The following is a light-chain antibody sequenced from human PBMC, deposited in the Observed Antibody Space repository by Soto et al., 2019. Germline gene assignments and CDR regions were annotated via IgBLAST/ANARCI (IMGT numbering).Light chain of an antibody. V-gene: IGLV2-14*01. CDR1: SSDVGGYNY. CDR2: DVS. Sequence: QSALTQPASVSGSPGQSITISCTGTSSDVGGYNYASWYQQHPGKAPKLMIYDVSNRPSGVSNRFSGSKSGNTASLTISGLQAEDEADYYCSSYTSSSPHVFGTGTKVTVL. J-gene: IGLJ1*01. CDR3: SSYTSSSPHV.